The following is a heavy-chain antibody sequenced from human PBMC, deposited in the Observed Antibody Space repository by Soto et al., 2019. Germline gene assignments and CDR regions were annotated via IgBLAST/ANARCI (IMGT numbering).Heavy chain of an antibody. Sequence: ASVKVSCKASGYMFVTYGINWVRQAPGQGLEWMGWISAYNGNTKYAQNLQGRVTMTTVASTSTAYMEMRSLRSDDTAVYYCARDLDGSGSYYTDYWGPGTLVTVSS. CDR3: ARDLDGSGSYYTDY. J-gene: IGHJ4*02. CDR2: ISAYNGNT. CDR1: GYMFVTYG. D-gene: IGHD3-10*01. V-gene: IGHV1-18*01.